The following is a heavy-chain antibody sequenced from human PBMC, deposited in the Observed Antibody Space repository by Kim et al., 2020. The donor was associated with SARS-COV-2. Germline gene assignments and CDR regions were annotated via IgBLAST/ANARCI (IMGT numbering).Heavy chain of an antibody. D-gene: IGHD6-19*01. CDR2: ISYRRNP. V-gene: IGHV4-39*01. CDR3: AVSTGYYQGLDY. Sequence: SETLSLTCTVSGASISTTSDYWGWVRQSPGKELEWVGTISYRRNPYSNPTLKTRLTISVDTSNNQFSLKLNSVTAADTAVYYCAVSTGYYQGLDYWGQGTLVTVSS. J-gene: IGHJ4*02. CDR1: GASISTTSDY.